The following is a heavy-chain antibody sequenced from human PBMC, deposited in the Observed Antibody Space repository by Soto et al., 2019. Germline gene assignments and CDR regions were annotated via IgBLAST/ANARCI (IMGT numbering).Heavy chain of an antibody. CDR3: ARGPTDYYDTSGNYFLDQ. CDR2: ISTYNGNT. D-gene: IGHD3-22*01. CDR1: GYTFTTYG. J-gene: IGHJ4*02. V-gene: IGHV1-18*01. Sequence: QVQLVQSGAEVKKPGASMKVSCKASGYTFTTYGMSWVRQAPGQGLDWMGWISTYNGNTKYAESLQGRVSMTTDTTTSTAYMELKSLTSDDTAVYSCARGPTDYYDTSGNYFLDQWGQGTLVTVSS.